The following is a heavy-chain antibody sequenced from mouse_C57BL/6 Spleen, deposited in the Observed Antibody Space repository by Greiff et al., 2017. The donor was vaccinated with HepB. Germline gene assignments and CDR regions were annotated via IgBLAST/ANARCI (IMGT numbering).Heavy chain of an antibody. J-gene: IGHJ2*01. Sequence: QVQLKQPGAELVKPGASVKMSCKASGYTFTSYWITWVKQRPGQGLEWIGDIYPGSGSTNYNEKFKSKATLTVDTSSSTAYMQLSSLTSEDSAVYYCARFPFYDYDEGDYWGQGTTLTVSS. CDR2: IYPGSGST. D-gene: IGHD2-4*01. CDR1: GYTFTSYW. CDR3: ARFPFYDYDEGDY. V-gene: IGHV1-55*01.